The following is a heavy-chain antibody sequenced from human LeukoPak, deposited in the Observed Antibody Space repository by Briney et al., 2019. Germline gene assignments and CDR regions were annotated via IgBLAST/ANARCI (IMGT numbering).Heavy chain of an antibody. CDR2: IYYSGST. CDR1: GGSISSHY. Sequence: SETLSLTCTVSGGSISSHYWSWIRQPPGKGLEWIGYIYYSGSTNYNPSLKSRVTISVDTSKNQFSLKLSSVTAADTAVYYCARENWNQFDYWGQGTLVTVSS. V-gene: IGHV4-59*11. D-gene: IGHD1-1*01. CDR3: ARENWNQFDY. J-gene: IGHJ4*02.